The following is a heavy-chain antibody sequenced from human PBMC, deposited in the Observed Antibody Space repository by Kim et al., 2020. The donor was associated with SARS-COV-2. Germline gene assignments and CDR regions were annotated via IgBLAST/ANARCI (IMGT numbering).Heavy chain of an antibody. CDR1: VGSISSGGYY. J-gene: IGHJ4*02. Sequence: SETLSLTCTVSVGSISSGGYYWSWIRQHPGKGLEWIGYIYYSGSTYYNPSLKSRVTISVDTSKNQFSLKLSSVTAADTAVYYCARGEYSSGWFDYWGQGTLVTVSS. CDR3: ARGEYSSGWFDY. V-gene: IGHV4-31*03. CDR2: IYYSGST. D-gene: IGHD6-19*01.